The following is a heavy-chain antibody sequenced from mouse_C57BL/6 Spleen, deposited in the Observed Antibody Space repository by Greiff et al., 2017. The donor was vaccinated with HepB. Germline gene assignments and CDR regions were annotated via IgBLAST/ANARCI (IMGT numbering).Heavy chain of an antibody. CDR3: ARTPLWSNYAMDY. CDR2: IDPNSGGT. J-gene: IGHJ4*01. CDR1: GYTFTSYW. V-gene: IGHV1-72*01. Sequence: QVQLKQPGAELVKPGASVKLSCKASGYTFTSYWMHWVKQRPGRGLEWIGRIDPNSGGTKYNEKFKSKATLTVDKPSSTAYMQLSSLTSEDSAVYYCARTPLWSNYAMDYWGQGTSVTVSS. D-gene: IGHD6-5*01.